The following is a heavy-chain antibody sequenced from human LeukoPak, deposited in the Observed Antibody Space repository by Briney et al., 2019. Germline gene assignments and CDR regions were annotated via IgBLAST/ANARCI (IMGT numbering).Heavy chain of an antibody. CDR2: INYDGST. J-gene: IGHJ4*02. Sequence: PSETLSLTCAVSGESFSGFYWSWIRQSPGKGLEWIAEINYDGSTNHNPSLKSRVTMSVDTSKNQFSLKLSSVTAADTAVYYCARGSPLAYYFDYWGQGTLVTVSS. CDR1: GESFSGFY. CDR3: ARGSPLAYYFDY. V-gene: IGHV4-34*01. D-gene: IGHD5-12*01.